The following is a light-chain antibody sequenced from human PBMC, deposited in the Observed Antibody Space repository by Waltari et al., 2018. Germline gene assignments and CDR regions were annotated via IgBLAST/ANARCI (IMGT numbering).Light chain of an antibody. J-gene: IGKJ4*01. CDR3: QQYYTIPLT. Sequence: DVVMTQSPDSLAVSLGERATINCNSSQSVLYSSNNKNYLGWYKQKPGQPPKLLIYWASTRESGVPERFSGSGSGTDFTLTISSLQAEDAAVYYCQQYYTIPLTFGGGTKVEIK. V-gene: IGKV4-1*01. CDR2: WAS. CDR1: QSVLYSSNNKNY.